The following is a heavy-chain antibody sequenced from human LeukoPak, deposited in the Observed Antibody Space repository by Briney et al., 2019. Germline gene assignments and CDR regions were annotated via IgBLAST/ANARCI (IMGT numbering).Heavy chain of an antibody. CDR3: AKDLFSSSKAFDI. V-gene: IGHV3-30*18. Sequence: GGSLRLSCAASGFTFSSYGMHWVRQAPGKGLEWVAVISYDGSNKYYADSVKGRFTISRDNSKNTLYLQMNSLRAEDTAVYYCAKDLFSSSKAFDIWGQGTMVTVSS. D-gene: IGHD2-2*01. J-gene: IGHJ3*02. CDR2: ISYDGSNK. CDR1: GFTFSSYG.